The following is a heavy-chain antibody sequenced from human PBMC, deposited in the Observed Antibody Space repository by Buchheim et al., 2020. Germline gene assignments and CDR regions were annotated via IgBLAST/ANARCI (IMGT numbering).Heavy chain of an antibody. CDR2: ISSSSSTI. CDR1: GFTFSSYS. V-gene: IGHV3-48*02. Sequence: EVQLVESGGGLVQPGGSLRLSCAASGFTFSSYSMNWVRQAPGKGLEWVSYISSSSSTIYYADSVKGRFTISRDNAKNSLYLPMNSLRDEDTAVYYCARMGSDSSWSRGETSDYWGQGTL. J-gene: IGHJ4*02. D-gene: IGHD6-13*01. CDR3: ARMGSDSSWSRGETSDY.